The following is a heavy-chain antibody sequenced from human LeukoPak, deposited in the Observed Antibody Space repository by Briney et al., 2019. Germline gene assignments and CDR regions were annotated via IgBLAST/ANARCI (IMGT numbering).Heavy chain of an antibody. J-gene: IGHJ4*02. CDR2: IIPIFGTA. CDR3: ASREGTVTTFDY. Sequence: SVKVSCKASGGTFSSYAISWVRQAPGQGLEWMGGIIPIFGTANYAQKFQGRVTITADESTSTAYMELSSLRSEDTAVYYCASREGTVTTFDYWGQGTLVTVSS. D-gene: IGHD4-11*01. CDR1: GGTFSSYA. V-gene: IGHV1-69*13.